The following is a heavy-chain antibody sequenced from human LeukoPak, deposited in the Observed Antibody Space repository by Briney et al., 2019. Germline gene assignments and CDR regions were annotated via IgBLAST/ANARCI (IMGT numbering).Heavy chain of an antibody. V-gene: IGHV3-7*03. CDR3: GRGQTTVTN. J-gene: IGHJ4*02. CDR1: GFTFSSYW. CDR2: IKQDGSEK. D-gene: IGHD4-17*01. Sequence: GGSLRLSCAASGFTFSSYWVSWVRQAPGKGLEWVANIKQDGSEKYYVDSVKGRFTISRDNAKNSLYLQMNSLRAEDTAVCFCGRGQTTVTNWGQGTLVTVSS.